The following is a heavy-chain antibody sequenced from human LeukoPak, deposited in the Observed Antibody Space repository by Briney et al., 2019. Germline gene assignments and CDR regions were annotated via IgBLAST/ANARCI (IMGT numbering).Heavy chain of an antibody. CDR3: ASMGTFGGVIADDY. D-gene: IGHD3-16*02. CDR2: ISGSGGST. Sequence: GGSLRLSCAASGFTFSSYAMSWVRQAPGKGLEWVSAISGSGGSTYYADSVKGRFTIPRDNSKNTLYLQMNSLRAEDTAVYYCASMGTFGGVIADDYWGQGTLVTVSS. CDR1: GFTFSSYA. J-gene: IGHJ4*02. V-gene: IGHV3-23*01.